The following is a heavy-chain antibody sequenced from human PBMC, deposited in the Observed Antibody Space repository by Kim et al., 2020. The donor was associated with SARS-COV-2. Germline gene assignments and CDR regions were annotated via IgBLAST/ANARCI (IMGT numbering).Heavy chain of an antibody. CDR3: ARVPWYDILTGHYYYYGMDV. CDR2: MNPNSGNT. CDR1: GYTFTSYD. Sequence: ASVKVSCKASGYTFTSYDINWVRQATGQGLEWMGWMNPNSGNTGYAQKFQGRVTMTRNTSISTAYMELSSLRSEDTAVYYCARVPWYDILTGHYYYYGMDVWGQGTTVTVSS. J-gene: IGHJ6*02. V-gene: IGHV1-8*01. D-gene: IGHD3-9*01.